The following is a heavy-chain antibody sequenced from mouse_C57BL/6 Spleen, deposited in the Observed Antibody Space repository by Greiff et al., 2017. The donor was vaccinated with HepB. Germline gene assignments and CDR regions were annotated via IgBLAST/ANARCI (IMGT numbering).Heavy chain of an antibody. V-gene: IGHV1-55*01. Sequence: QVQLQQPGAELVKPGASVKMSCKASGYTFTSYWITWVKQRPGQGLEWIGDIYPGSGSTNYNEKFKSKATLTVDTSSSTAYMQLSSLTSEDSAVYYCASGLYDYSSYWYFDVWGTGTTVTVSS. J-gene: IGHJ1*03. CDR2: IYPGSGST. CDR1: GYTFTSYW. D-gene: IGHD2-4*01. CDR3: ASGLYDYSSYWYFDV.